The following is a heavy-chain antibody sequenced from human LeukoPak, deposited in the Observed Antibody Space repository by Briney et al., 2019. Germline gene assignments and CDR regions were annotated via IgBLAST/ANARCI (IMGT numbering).Heavy chain of an antibody. CDR3: WKFGGYEERGDDY. V-gene: IGHV1-8*03. Sequence: ASVTVSCKASGYTFTRYDIRWVRQAAGEGREWEGWMNPNSGNTGYAQKFQGSVTFTADKSTSTAYMELSSLISEDTAVYYCWKFGGYEERGDDYWGQGTLVTVSS. CDR1: GYTFTRYD. D-gene: IGHD5-12*01. CDR2: MNPNSGNT. J-gene: IGHJ4*02.